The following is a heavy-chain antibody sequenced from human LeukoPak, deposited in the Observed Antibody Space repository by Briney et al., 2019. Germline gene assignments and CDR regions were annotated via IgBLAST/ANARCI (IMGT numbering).Heavy chain of an antibody. Sequence: GGSLRLSCAASGFTFSSYGMHWVRQAPGKGLEWVAVISYDGSNKYYADSVKGRFTISRDNSKNTLYLQMNSLRAEDTAVYYCAKESAGSGYSGYDYFEHFQHWGQGTLVTVSS. CDR3: AKESAGSGYSGYDYFEHFQH. CDR2: ISYDGSNK. CDR1: GFTFSSYG. V-gene: IGHV3-30*18. D-gene: IGHD5-12*01. J-gene: IGHJ1*01.